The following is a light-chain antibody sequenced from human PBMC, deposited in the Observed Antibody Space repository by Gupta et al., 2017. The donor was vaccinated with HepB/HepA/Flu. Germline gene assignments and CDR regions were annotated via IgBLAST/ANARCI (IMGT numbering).Light chain of an antibody. Sequence: DIVMTQPPLSMSATPGQPASISCRSSQSLLNSDGKTYLYWYLQKPGQPPQLLIYEVSNRFPRVSDRCSGGGSGTDFTLKSRRVEAEDVGVYYCMHSLQFPVTFGPGTKVDIK. CDR3: MHSLQFPVT. V-gene: IGKV2D-29*01. CDR1: QSLLNSDGKTY. J-gene: IGKJ3*01. CDR2: EVS.